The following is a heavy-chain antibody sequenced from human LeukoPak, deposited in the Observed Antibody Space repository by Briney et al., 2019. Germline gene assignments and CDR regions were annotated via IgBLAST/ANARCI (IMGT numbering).Heavy chain of an antibody. V-gene: IGHV4-4*07. J-gene: IGHJ4*02. CDR3: ARSGSYSGPYVY. Sequence: SETLSLTCTVSGGSISSYYWSWIRQPPGKGLEWIGRIYTTGSTNYNPSLKSRITMSVDTSKNQFSLKLSSVTAADTAVYYCARSGSYSGPYVYWGQGTVVTVSS. D-gene: IGHD1-26*01. CDR2: IYTTGST. CDR1: GGSISSYY.